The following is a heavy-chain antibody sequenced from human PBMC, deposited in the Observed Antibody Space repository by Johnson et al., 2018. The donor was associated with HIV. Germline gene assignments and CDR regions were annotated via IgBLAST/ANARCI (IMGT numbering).Heavy chain of an antibody. Sequence: QVQLVESGGGLVKPGGSLRLSCAASGFTFSDYYMSWIRQAPGKGLEWVSYISSSGSTIYYADSVKARFTISRDNAKNSLYLQMNSLRAEEPAVYYCASTCGGDCSRGDAFDIWGQGTMVTVSS. CDR2: ISSSGSTI. V-gene: IGHV3-11*04. D-gene: IGHD2-21*02. J-gene: IGHJ3*02. CDR3: ASTCGGDCSRGDAFDI. CDR1: GFTFSDYY.